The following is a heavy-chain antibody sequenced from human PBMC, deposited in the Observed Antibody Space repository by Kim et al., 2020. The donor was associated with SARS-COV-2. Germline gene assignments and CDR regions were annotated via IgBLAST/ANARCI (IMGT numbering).Heavy chain of an antibody. CDR2: ISYDGSNK. CDR1: GFTFSSYA. Sequence: GGSLRLSCAASGFTFSSYAMHWVRQAPGKGLEWVAVISYDGSNKYYADSVKGRFTISRDNSKNTLYLQMNSLRAEDTAVYYCAREILPAATLYYYYYGMDVWGQGTTVTVSS. V-gene: IGHV3-30*04. J-gene: IGHJ6*02. CDR3: AREILPAATLYYYYYGMDV. D-gene: IGHD2-2*01.